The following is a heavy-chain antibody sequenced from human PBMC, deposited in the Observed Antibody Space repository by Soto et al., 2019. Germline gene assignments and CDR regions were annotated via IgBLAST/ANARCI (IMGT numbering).Heavy chain of an antibody. CDR2: ISDSGATT. CDR1: GFSFRDFA. CDR3: AREDTGSGALDY. V-gene: IGHV3-23*01. D-gene: IGHD6-19*01. J-gene: IGHJ4*02. Sequence: EVQLLESGGGVVQPGGSLRLSCVASGFSFRDFAMSWVRQAPGKGLEWVVGISDSGATTYYADSVRGRFTISRDNSRNKVFLQLNYLRAEDTALYYCAREDTGSGALDYWGQGTLVTVSS.